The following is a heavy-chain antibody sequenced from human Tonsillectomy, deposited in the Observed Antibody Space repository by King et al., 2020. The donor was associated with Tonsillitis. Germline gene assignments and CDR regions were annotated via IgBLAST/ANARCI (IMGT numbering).Heavy chain of an antibody. Sequence: VQLVESGGGLVQPGGSLRLSCAASGFTFSSYAMSWVRQAPGKGLKWVSAISGSGGSTYYADSVKGRFTISRDNSKNTLYLQMNSLRAEDTAVYYCASQDYYDSSGYYYPSPLAFDYWGQGTLVTVSS. D-gene: IGHD3-22*01. V-gene: IGHV3-23*04. J-gene: IGHJ4*02. CDR3: ASQDYYDSSGYYYPSPLAFDY. CDR2: ISGSGGST. CDR1: GFTFSSYA.